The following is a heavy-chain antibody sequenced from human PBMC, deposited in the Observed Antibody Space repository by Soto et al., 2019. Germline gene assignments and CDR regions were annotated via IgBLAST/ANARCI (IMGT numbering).Heavy chain of an antibody. CDR2: ISAYNGNT. Sequence: ASVKVSCKASGYTFTSYGISWVRQAPGQGLEWMGWISAYNGNTNYAQKLQGRVTMTTDTSTSTAYMELSRLISDDTAVYYCARDNCSRGSCYSDARMDVWGQGTTVTVSS. D-gene: IGHD2-15*01. J-gene: IGHJ6*02. V-gene: IGHV1-18*01. CDR1: GYTFTSYG. CDR3: ARDNCSRGSCYSDARMDV.